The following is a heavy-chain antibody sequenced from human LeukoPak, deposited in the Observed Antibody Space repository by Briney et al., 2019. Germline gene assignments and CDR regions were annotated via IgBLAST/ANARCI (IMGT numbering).Heavy chain of an antibody. CDR3: AKVARPTTEDY. J-gene: IGHJ4*02. V-gene: IGHV3-66*01. CDR1: GFTVSSYY. Sequence: GGSLRLSCAASGFTVSSYYMNWVRQAPGKGLEWVSVMYSGGSTYYADSVKGRFTISRDNSKNTLYLQMNSLRAEDTAVYYCAKVARPTTEDYWGQGTLVTVSS. D-gene: IGHD1-1*01. CDR2: MYSGGST.